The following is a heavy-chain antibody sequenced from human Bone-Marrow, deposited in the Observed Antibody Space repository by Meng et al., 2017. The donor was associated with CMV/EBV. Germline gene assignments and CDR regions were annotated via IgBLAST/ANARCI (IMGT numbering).Heavy chain of an antibody. V-gene: IGHV3-48*04. CDR3: AGEKYYGMDG. J-gene: IGHJ6*02. Sequence: GESLKISCAASGLTFSDYAMNWVRQPPGKGLEWLSYISGASGTIYYADSVKGRITISRDNGKKSVYLQMNSLRVDDTAVYYCAGEKYYGMDGWGQGTTVTVSS. CDR1: GLTFSDYA. D-gene: IGHD3-10*01. CDR2: ISGASGTI.